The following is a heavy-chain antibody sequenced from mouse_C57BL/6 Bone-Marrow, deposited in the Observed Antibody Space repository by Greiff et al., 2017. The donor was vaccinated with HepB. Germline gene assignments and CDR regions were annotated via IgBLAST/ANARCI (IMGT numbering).Heavy chain of an antibody. CDR2: IYPGDGDT. CDR1: GYAFSCSW. V-gene: IGHV1-82*01. J-gene: IGHJ2*01. CDR3: ARDTTEKFDY. Sequence: QVQLQQSGPELVKPGASVKISCKASGYAFSCSWMHWVKQRPGQGLEWIGRIYPGDGDTNYNGKFKGKATLTADKSSSTAYMQLSSLTSEDSAVYFCARDTTEKFDYWGQGTTLTVSS. D-gene: IGHD1-1*01.